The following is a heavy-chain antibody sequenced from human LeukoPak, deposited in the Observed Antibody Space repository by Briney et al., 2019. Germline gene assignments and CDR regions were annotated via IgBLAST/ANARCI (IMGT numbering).Heavy chain of an antibody. J-gene: IGHJ2*01. V-gene: IGHV3-9*01. CDR1: GFTFDDYA. CDR3: AKDIDPNDYGDPGYFDL. D-gene: IGHD4-17*01. Sequence: GRSLRLSCAASGFTFDDYAMHWVRQAPGKGLEWVSGISWNSGSIGYADSVKGRFTISRDNAKNSLYLQMNSLRAEDTALYYCAKDIDPNDYGDPGYFDLWGRGTLVTVSS. CDR2: ISWNSGSI.